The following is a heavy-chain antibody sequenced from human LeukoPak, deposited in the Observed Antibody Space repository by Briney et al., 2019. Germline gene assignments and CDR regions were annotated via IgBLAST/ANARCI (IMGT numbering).Heavy chain of an antibody. J-gene: IGHJ6*02. V-gene: IGHV4-34*01. CDR3: ASRPPDIVVVPAAKYGMDV. CDR1: GGSFSGYY. Sequence: PSETLSLTCAVYGGSFSGYYWSWIRQPPGEGLEYIGEINHSGSTNYNPSLKSRVTISVDTSKNQFSLKLSSVTAADTAVYYCASRPPDIVVVPAAKYGMDVWGQGTTVTVSS. D-gene: IGHD2-2*01. CDR2: INHSGST.